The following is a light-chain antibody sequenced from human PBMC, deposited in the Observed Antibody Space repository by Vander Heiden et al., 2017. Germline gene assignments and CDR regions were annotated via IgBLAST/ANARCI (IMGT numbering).Light chain of an antibody. CDR3: QSYDSSLSGWV. CDR2: GNS. Sequence: SVLTQPPSVSRAPGQTVTISCTGSSSNIGAGYEVRWYQQLPGTAPKLLIYGNSNRPSGVPDRFSGSKSGTSASLAITGLQAEDEADYYCQSYDSSLSGWVFGGGTKLTVL. J-gene: IGLJ3*02. V-gene: IGLV1-40*01. CDR1: SSNIGAGYE.